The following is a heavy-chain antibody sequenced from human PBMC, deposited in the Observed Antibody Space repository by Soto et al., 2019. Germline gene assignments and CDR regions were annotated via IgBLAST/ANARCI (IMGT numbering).Heavy chain of an antibody. J-gene: IGHJ5*02. Sequence: ASVKVSCKASGYTFTSYGISWVRQAPGQGLEWMGWISSYNGNTNYAQKVQGRVTLTTDTSTSTTYMELRSLRSDDTAVYYCARGPRYCSTTTCFSGVTWFDPWGQGTLVTVSS. CDR2: ISSYNGNT. CDR1: GYTFTSYG. D-gene: IGHD2-2*01. CDR3: ARGPRYCSTTTCFSGVTWFDP. V-gene: IGHV1-18*04.